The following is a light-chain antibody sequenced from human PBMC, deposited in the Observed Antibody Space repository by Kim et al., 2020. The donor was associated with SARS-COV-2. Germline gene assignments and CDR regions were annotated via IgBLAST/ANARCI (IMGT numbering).Light chain of an antibody. CDR1: SNNVGDEG. J-gene: IGLJ3*02. CDR2: RDN. V-gene: IGLV10-54*04. Sequence: QAGLTQPPSVSKGLRQTATLTCTGNSNNVGDEGAVWLQQHRGHPPKLLSYRDNYRPSGISERFSASRSGNTASLTITGLQPEDEAEYYCSAWDSSLSAWVFGGGTQLTVL. CDR3: SAWDSSLSAWV.